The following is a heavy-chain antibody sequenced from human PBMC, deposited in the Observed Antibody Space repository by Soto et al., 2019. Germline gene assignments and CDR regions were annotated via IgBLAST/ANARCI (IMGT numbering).Heavy chain of an antibody. CDR3: ARGGPIARPDNWFDP. CDR1: GFTCSGYT. CDR2: ISSTGSTI. V-gene: IGHV3-48*03. Sequence: TGGYLRLSCTASGFTCSGYTMRWVLQAAGKGLAWGSYISSTGSTIYYADSVKGRFTISRDNAKNSLDLQMNSLRAEDTAGYYCARGGPIARPDNWFDPWGQGTLVTVSS. D-gene: IGHD6-6*01. J-gene: IGHJ5*02.